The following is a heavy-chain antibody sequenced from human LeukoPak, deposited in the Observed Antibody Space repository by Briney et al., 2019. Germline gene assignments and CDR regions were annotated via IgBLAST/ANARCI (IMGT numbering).Heavy chain of an antibody. Sequence: GASVNVSCKASGYTFTCYYMHWVRQAPGQGLEWMGWINPNNGGTNYAQKFQGRVTMTRDTSISTAYMELSRLTSDDTAVYYCARSIVGATAFDYWGQGTLVTVSS. CDR2: INPNNGGT. D-gene: IGHD1-26*01. CDR1: GYTFTCYY. CDR3: ARSIVGATAFDY. V-gene: IGHV1-2*02. J-gene: IGHJ4*02.